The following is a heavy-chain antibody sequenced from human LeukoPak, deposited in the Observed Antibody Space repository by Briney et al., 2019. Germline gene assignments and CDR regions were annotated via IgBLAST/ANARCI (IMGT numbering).Heavy chain of an antibody. CDR3: AREASGYRFDP. CDR1: GGSISSGDYY. CDR2: IYKSGST. V-gene: IGHV4-30-4*01. D-gene: IGHD3-22*01. J-gene: IGHJ5*02. Sequence: SETLSLTCTVSGGSISSGDYYWSWIRQPPGKGLEWIGYIYKSGSTCYNTSLKSRVTISVDTSKNHFSLNLSSMTAADTAVYYCAREASGYRFDPWGQGTLVTVSS.